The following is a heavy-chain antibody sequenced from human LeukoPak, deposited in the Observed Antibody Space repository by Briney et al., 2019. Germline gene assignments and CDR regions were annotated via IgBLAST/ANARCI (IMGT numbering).Heavy chain of an antibody. D-gene: IGHD6-13*01. CDR3: ARAPSSSSWYGP. J-gene: IGHJ5*02. CDR1: GGSISSSSYY. V-gene: IGHV4-39*07. CDR2: IYHSGST. Sequence: SSETLSLTFTVSGGSISSSSYYWGWIRQPPGKGLEWIGEIYHSGSTNYNPSLKSRVTISVDKSKNQFSLKLSSVTAADTAVYYCARAPSSSSWYGPWGQGTLVTVSS.